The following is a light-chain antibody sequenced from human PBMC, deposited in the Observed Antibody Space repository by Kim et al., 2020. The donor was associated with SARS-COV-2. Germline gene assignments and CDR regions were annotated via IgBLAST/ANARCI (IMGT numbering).Light chain of an antibody. Sequence: GQSITISCTGTSSDVGSYNYVSWYQQHPGKAPKLIIYDVTKRPSGVSNRFSGSKSGNTASLTISGLQAEDESDYYCNSYTSSSTWVFGGGTKLTVL. CDR1: SSDVGSYNY. J-gene: IGLJ3*02. V-gene: IGLV2-14*04. CDR3: NSYTSSSTWV. CDR2: DVT.